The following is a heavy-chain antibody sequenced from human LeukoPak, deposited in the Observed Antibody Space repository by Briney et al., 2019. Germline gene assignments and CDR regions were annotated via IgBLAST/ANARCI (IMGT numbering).Heavy chain of an antibody. D-gene: IGHD2-21*01. CDR3: ARGPYSYYMDV. CDR1: GGSISSYY. Sequence: SETLSLTCTVSGGSISSYYYNWIRQPPGKGLEWIGYIYYTGSTNYNPSLKSRVTISVDTSKNQFSLKLSSVTAADTAVYYWARGPYSYYMDVWGQGTTVTVSS. CDR2: IYYTGST. V-gene: IGHV4-59*01. J-gene: IGHJ6*03.